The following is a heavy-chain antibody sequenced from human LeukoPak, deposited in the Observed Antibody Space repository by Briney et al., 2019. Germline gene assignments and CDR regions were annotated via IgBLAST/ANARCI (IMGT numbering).Heavy chain of an antibody. Sequence: SEILSLTCTVSGGSISSSSYYWGWIRQPPGKGLEWIGSIYHSGSTYYNPSLKSRVTISVDTSKNQFSLKLSPVTAADTAVYYCASVRGWYFDYWGQGTLVTVSS. CDR3: ASVRGWYFDY. J-gene: IGHJ4*02. D-gene: IGHD6-19*01. CDR2: IYHSGST. CDR1: GGSISSSSYY. V-gene: IGHV4-39*07.